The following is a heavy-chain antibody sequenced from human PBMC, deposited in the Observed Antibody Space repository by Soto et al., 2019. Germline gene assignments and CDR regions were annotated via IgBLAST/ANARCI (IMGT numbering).Heavy chain of an antibody. CDR3: ARGMSYDILTGYYWPDPFDY. CDR2: ISSSSSYI. Sequence: GGSLRLSCAASGFTFSSYSMNWVRQAPGKGLEWVSSISSSSSYIYYADSVKGRFTTSRDNAKNSLYLQMNSLRAEDTAVYYCARGMSYDILTGYYWPDPFDYWGQGTLVTVSS. V-gene: IGHV3-21*01. J-gene: IGHJ4*02. CDR1: GFTFSSYS. D-gene: IGHD3-9*01.